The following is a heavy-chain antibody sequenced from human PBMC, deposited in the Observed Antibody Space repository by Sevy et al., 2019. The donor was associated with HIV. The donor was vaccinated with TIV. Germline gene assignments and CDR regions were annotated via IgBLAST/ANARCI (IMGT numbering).Heavy chain of an antibody. CDR1: GYSFTAYY. D-gene: IGHD3-3*01. CDR2: INPNSGDT. J-gene: IGHJ4*02. CDR3: ARGFTILGVAPLQY. V-gene: IGHV1-2*02. Sequence: ASVKVSCKASGYSFTAYYMYWVRQAPGQGLEWMGWINPNSGDTNYAQKFQGRVTMTSDASISTAYMELTSLRSDDTAIYYCARGFTILGVAPLQYWGQGTLVTVSS.